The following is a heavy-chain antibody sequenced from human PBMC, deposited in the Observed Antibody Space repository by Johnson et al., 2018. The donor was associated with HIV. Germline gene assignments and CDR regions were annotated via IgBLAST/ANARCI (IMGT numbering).Heavy chain of an antibody. D-gene: IGHD3-16*01. CDR2: IYSGGST. J-gene: IGHJ3*02. CDR1: GFTVSSNY. Sequence: EVQLVESGGGLIQPGGSLRLSCAASGFTVSSNYMSWVRQAPGKGLEWVSVIYSGGSTYYADSVKGRFTISRDNSINTLYVQMNSLRAEDTAVYYCAKWGLGGAPKGAFDIWGQGTMVTVSS. CDR3: AKWGLGGAPKGAFDI. V-gene: IGHV3-53*01.